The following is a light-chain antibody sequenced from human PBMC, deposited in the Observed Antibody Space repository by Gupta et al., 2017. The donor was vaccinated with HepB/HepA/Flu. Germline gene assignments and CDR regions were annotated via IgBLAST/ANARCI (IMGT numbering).Light chain of an antibody. CDR2: DSS. J-gene: IGKJ4*01. CDR3: QQRGDWPLT. CDR1: QSVSHY. V-gene: IGKV3-11*01. Sequence: EIVLTQSPATLSLSPGERATLSCRASQSVSHYLAWYQQRPGQAPRLLIYDSSKGATGVPGSFSGSGSRTDSTLTISVLDPEDSAIYCCQQRGDWPLTFGGGTKVEIK.